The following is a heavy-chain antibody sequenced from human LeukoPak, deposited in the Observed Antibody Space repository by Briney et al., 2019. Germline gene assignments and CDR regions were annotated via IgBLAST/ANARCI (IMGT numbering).Heavy chain of an antibody. CDR2: IFPADSHS. D-gene: IGHD1-14*01. Sequence: GESLKISCQASGYFFLSHWIAWVRQVPGKGLEWVAYIFPADSHSRYSLPFQGQVRISVDRSKHNAYLQWHSLQASDTALYFCPRSSLFTSLMPDRFDFWGQGTLVTVSS. CDR3: PRSSLFTSLMPDRFDF. J-gene: IGHJ4*02. CDR1: GYFFLSHW. V-gene: IGHV5-51*01.